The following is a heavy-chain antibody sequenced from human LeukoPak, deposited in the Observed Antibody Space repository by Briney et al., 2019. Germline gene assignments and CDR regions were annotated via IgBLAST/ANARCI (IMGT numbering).Heavy chain of an antibody. CDR1: GGSVSGYY. V-gene: IGHV4-34*01. D-gene: IGHD3-22*01. CDR2: INHSGST. Sequence: SETLSLTCGVYGGSVSGYYWNWIRQPPGKGLEWIGEINHSGSTSYNPSLKSRVTISLDTSKNQFSLKLRSVTAADTAVYYCASRGDPRSSGYYHATNYYGMDVWGHGTTVTVSS. CDR3: ASRGDPRSSGYYHATNYYGMDV. J-gene: IGHJ6*02.